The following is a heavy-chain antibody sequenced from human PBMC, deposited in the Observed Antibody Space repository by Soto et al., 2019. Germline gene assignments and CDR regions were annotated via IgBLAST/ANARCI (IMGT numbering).Heavy chain of an antibody. CDR1: GFTFDDYC. Sequence: VQLVESGGGVVRPGGSLRLSCAASGFTFDDYCMSWGRQAPGKGLEWVSGINWNGGSTGYADSVKGRFTITRDNATNSLYLQMTSLRAEDTALYYCARSGSSGYYYSYYFDYWGQVTLVTVSS. V-gene: IGHV3-20*04. CDR2: INWNGGST. J-gene: IGHJ4*02. CDR3: ARSGSSGYYYSYYFDY. D-gene: IGHD3-22*01.